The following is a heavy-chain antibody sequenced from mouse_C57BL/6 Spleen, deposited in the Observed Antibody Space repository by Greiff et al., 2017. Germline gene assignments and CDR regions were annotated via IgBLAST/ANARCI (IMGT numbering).Heavy chain of an antibody. D-gene: IGHD1-1*01. V-gene: IGHV1-39*01. CDR2: INPNYGTT. Sequence: VQLQQSGPELVKPGASVKISCKASGYSFTDYNMNWVKQSNGKSLEWIGVINPNYGTTSYNQKFKGKATLTVDQSSSTAYMQRNSLTSEDSAVYYCARIDYYGSTGYFDVWGTGTTVTVSS. CDR3: ARIDYYGSTGYFDV. J-gene: IGHJ1*03. CDR1: GYSFTDYN.